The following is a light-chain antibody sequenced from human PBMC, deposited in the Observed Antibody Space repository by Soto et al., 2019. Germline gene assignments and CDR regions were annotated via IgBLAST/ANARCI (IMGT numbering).Light chain of an antibody. CDR1: QSVSSN. CDR2: GAS. CDR3: QQYINWPPLT. V-gene: IGKV3-15*01. Sequence: IVMTQSPATLAVSPGERATLSCRASQSVSSNLAWYQQKPGQAPRLLIYGASTRATGIPARFSGSGSGTEFTLTISSLQSEEFAVYYCQQYINWPPLTFGGGTKVEIK. J-gene: IGKJ4*01.